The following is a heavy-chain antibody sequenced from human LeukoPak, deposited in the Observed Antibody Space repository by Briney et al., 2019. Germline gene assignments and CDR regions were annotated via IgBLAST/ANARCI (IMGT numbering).Heavy chain of an antibody. D-gene: IGHD3-10*01. Sequence: SETLSLTRTVSGGSISSSSYYWGWIRQPPGKGLEWIGSIYYSGSTYYNPSLKSRVTISVDTSKNQFSLKLSSVTAADTAVYYCARDQDYYGSGSYGPDYWGQGTLVTVSS. CDR1: GGSISSSSYY. V-gene: IGHV4-39*07. CDR2: IYYSGST. J-gene: IGHJ4*02. CDR3: ARDQDYYGSGSYGPDY.